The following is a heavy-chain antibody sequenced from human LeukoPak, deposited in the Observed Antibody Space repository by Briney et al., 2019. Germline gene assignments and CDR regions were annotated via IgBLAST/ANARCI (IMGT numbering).Heavy chain of an antibody. J-gene: IGHJ4*02. V-gene: IGHV4-30-4*07. CDR2: IYYSGST. D-gene: IGHD3-10*01. CDR3: ARVASVGGSYYFDY. Sequence: SETLSLTCAVSGGSISSGGYSWSWIRQPPGKGLEWIGYIYYSGSTYYNPSLKSRVTISVDTSKNQFSLKLSSVTAADTAVYYCARVASVGGSYYFDYWGQGTLVTVSS. CDR1: GGSISSGGYS.